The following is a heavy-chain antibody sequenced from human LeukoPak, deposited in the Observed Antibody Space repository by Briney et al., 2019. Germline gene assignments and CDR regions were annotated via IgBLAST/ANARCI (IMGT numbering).Heavy chain of an antibody. V-gene: IGHV3-23*01. CDR3: ARLVGGAAAGTVEGFFDY. CDR2: ISGSGGST. Sequence: GGSLRLSCAASGFTFSSYAMSWVRQAPGKGLEWVSAISGSGGSTYYADSVKGRFTISRDNSKNTLYLQMNSLRAEDTAVYYCARLVGGAAAGTVEGFFDYWGQGTLVTVSS. CDR1: GFTFSSYA. J-gene: IGHJ4*02. D-gene: IGHD6-13*01.